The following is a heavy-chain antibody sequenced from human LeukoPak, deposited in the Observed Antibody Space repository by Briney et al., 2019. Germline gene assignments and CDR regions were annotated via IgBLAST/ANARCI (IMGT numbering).Heavy chain of an antibody. Sequence: SETLSLTCTVSGGSISTYYWSWIRQPAGKGLEWIGRIYMRGRTNYNPSLQSRVTMSVDTSKNQFSLKLRSVTDADTAVYYCARETSDTAMASYYLDQWGQGTLVTVSS. J-gene: IGHJ4*02. V-gene: IGHV4-4*07. CDR3: ARETSDTAMASYYLDQ. CDR2: IYMRGRT. D-gene: IGHD5-18*01. CDR1: GGSISTYY.